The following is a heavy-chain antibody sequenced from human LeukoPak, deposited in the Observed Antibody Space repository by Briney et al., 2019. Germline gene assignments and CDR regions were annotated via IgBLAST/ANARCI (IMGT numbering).Heavy chain of an antibody. J-gene: IGHJ4*02. Sequence: GGSLRLSCTVSGFTVSSNSMSWVRQAPGKGLEWVSFINSDNTHYSDSVMGRFTISRDNSKNTLYLQMNSLRAEDTAVHYCARRAGAYSHPYDYWGQGTLVTVSS. CDR2: INSDNT. V-gene: IGHV3-53*01. CDR3: ARRAGAYSHPYDY. CDR1: GFTVSSNS. D-gene: IGHD4/OR15-4a*01.